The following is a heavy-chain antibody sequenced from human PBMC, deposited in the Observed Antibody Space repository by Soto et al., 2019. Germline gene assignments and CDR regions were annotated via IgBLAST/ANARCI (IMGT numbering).Heavy chain of an antibody. CDR3: AKDRYYDSSGYYGY. J-gene: IGHJ4*02. Sequence: GGSLRLSCATSGFTCSSYAMIWVRQPPGKGLEWVSVISGSGGSTYYADSVKGRFTISRDNSKNTLYLQMNSLRAEDTAVYYCAKDRYYDSSGYYGYWGQGTLVTVSS. CDR2: ISGSGGST. D-gene: IGHD3-22*01. V-gene: IGHV3-23*01. CDR1: GFTCSSYA.